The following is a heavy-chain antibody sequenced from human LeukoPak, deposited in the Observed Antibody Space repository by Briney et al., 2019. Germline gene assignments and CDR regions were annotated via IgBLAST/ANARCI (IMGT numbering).Heavy chain of an antibody. J-gene: IGHJ5*02. Sequence: PSETLSLTCSVSGGSISSSNCYWGWIRQPPGKGLEWIGSIYYSGSTHYNPSLKSRVTISVDTSKNQFSLKLSSVTAADTAVYHCARNSSDPYSSSAKRYNWFDPWGQGTLVTVSS. CDR3: ARNSSDPYSSSAKRYNWFDP. CDR1: GGSISSSNCY. V-gene: IGHV4-39*01. CDR2: IYYSGST. D-gene: IGHD6-13*01.